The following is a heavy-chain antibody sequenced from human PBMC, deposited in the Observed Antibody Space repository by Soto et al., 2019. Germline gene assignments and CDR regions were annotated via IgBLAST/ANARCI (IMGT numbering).Heavy chain of an antibody. Sequence: GWSLRLSCAASGFNFSNHWMHWVRQRPAEGLVWVSRITSDGKSKAYAESVKGRFAISRDNAKNTLYLQMNGLTAEDTAVYYCARESGDWPLNWFDPWGQGTLVTVSS. CDR1: GFNFSNHW. CDR2: ITSDGKSK. V-gene: IGHV3-74*01. CDR3: ARESGDWPLNWFDP. J-gene: IGHJ5*02. D-gene: IGHD2-21*02.